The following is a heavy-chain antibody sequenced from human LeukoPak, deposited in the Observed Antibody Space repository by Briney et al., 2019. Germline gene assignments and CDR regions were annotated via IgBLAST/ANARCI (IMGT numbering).Heavy chain of an antibody. V-gene: IGHV4-34*01. CDR3: ARGGGVVVPAAAMYYYYGMDV. CDR2: INHSGST. Sequence: SETLSLTCTVSGGSISSYYWSWIRQPPGKGLEWIGEINHSGSTNYNPSLKSRVTISVDTSKNQFSLKLSSVTAADTAVYYCARGGGVVVPAAAMYYYYGMDVWGQGTTVTVSS. J-gene: IGHJ6*02. CDR1: GGSISSYY. D-gene: IGHD2-2*01.